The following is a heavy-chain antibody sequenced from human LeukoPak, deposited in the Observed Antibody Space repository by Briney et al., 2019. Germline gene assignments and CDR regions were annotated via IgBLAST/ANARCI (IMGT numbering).Heavy chain of an antibody. Sequence: ASVKVSCKASGYTFTSYGMSWVRQAPGQGLEWMGWISGYNGKTNYAQKFRGRVTMTTDTSTSTAYMELRSLGSDDTAVYYCVRDYFCSGGTCDDRFDPWGQGTLVTVSS. V-gene: IGHV1-18*01. D-gene: IGHD2-15*01. J-gene: IGHJ5*02. CDR3: VRDYFCSGGTCDDRFDP. CDR2: ISGYNGKT. CDR1: GYTFTSYG.